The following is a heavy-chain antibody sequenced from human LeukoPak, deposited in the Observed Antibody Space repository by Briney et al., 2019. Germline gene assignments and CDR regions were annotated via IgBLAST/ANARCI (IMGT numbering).Heavy chain of an antibody. V-gene: IGHV4-30-4*08. CDR1: RCSISSGDYY. CDR2: IYYSGST. D-gene: IGHD4-17*01. Sequence: SRTLSLTCTVSRCSISSGDYYWSWIRQPPGKGLEWIGYIYYSGSTYYNPSLKSRVTISVDTSKNQFSLKLSSVTAADTAVYYCARGNDYGDYDYDYWGQGTLVTVSS. CDR3: ARGNDYGDYDYDY. J-gene: IGHJ4*02.